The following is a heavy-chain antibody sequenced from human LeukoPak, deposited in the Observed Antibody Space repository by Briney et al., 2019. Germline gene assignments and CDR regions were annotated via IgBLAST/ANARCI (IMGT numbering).Heavy chain of an antibody. CDR2: IIPSGSTI. Sequence: GGSLRLSCEGSGFTLSRYYMSWIRQAPGKGLEWGSYIIPSGSTIYYADSVKGRFTISRDNAQKSLDLQMYSLRAEDTAVYYCARVRGSGFCSGSSCAKDPGYYCYMDVWGKGTTVTVSS. CDR3: ARVRGSGFCSGSSCAKDPGYYCYMDV. J-gene: IGHJ6*03. CDR1: GFTLSRYY. V-gene: IGHV3-11*01. D-gene: IGHD2-2*01.